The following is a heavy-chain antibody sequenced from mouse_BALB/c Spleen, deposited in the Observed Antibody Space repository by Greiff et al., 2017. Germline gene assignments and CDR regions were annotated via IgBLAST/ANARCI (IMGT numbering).Heavy chain of an antibody. J-gene: IGHJ3*01. D-gene: IGHD1-1*01. V-gene: IGHV5-6-2*01. Sequence: EVKLEESGGGLVKLGGSLKLSCAASGFTFSSYYMSWVRQTPEKRLELVAAINSNGGSTYYPDTVKGRFTISRDNAKNTLYLQMSSLKSEDTALYYCASHGSRAWFAYWGQGTLVTVSA. CDR3: ASHGSRAWFAY. CDR1: GFTFSSYY. CDR2: INSNGGST.